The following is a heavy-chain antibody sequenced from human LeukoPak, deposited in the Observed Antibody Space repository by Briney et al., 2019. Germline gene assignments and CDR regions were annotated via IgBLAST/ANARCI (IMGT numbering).Heavy chain of an antibody. CDR2: ISGSGGST. CDR3: ARGARGSGTASDY. J-gene: IGHJ4*02. D-gene: IGHD3-10*01. V-gene: IGHV3-23*01. Sequence: GGSLRLSCAASGFTFSSYGMRWVRQAPGKGLEWVSAISGSGGSTNYADSVKGRFTISRDNAKNTLHLQMNSLRAEDTAVYYCARGARGSGTASDYWGQGTLVTVSS. CDR1: GFTFSSYG.